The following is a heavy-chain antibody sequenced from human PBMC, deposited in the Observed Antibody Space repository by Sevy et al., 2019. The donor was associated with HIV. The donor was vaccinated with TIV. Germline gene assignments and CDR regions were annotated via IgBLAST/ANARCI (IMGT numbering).Heavy chain of an antibody. D-gene: IGHD6-13*01. J-gene: IGHJ1*01. V-gene: IGHV3-23*01. CDR1: GFTFSSYA. CDR2: ISGSGGST. Sequence: GGSLRLSCAASGFTFSSYAMSWVRQAPGKGLEWVSAISGSGGSTYYADSVKGRFTISRDNSKNTPYLQMNSLRAEDTAVYYCAKVKRSSWAEYFQHWGQGTLVTVSS. CDR3: AKVKRSSWAEYFQH.